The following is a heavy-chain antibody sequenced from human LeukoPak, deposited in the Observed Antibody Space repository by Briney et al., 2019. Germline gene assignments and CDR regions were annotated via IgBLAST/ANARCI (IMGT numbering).Heavy chain of an antibody. CDR2: IRGRITTI. CDR1: GFTFSTSS. J-gene: IGHJ4*02. Sequence: GGSLRVSCAASGFTFSTSSMNWVRQTPGKGLEWISYIRGRITTIYYADSVKGRFTISRDNAKNSLYLQMNDLRVEDTGVYFCARDARSHCGTDACYGPYFDYWGQGSLVTVSS. V-gene: IGHV3-48*01. CDR3: ARDARSHCGTDACYGPYFDY. D-gene: IGHD2-2*01.